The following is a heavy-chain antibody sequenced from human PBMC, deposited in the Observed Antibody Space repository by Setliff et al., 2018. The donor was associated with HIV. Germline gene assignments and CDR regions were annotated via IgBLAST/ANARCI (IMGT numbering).Heavy chain of an antibody. CDR3: ARDHCSSSGCYEYSYYGMDV. V-gene: IGHV1-2*02. CDR2: INPNSGGT. D-gene: IGHD2-2*01. Sequence: GASVKVSCKASGYTFTGYYMHWVRQAPGQGLEWMGWINPNSGGTTYAQKFQGRVTMTGDTSISTAYMEVSRLRSDDTAVYCCARDHCSSSGCYEYSYYGMDVWGQGTTVTVSS. J-gene: IGHJ6*02. CDR1: GYTFTGYY.